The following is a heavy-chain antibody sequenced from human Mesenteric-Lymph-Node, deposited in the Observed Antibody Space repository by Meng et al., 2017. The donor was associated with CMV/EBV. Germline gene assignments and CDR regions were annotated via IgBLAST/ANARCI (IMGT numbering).Heavy chain of an antibody. V-gene: IGHV3-30*02. Sequence: GESLKISCVVSGFTFSSFGMHWVRQAPGKGLDWVAYIRFDGSKQYYADFVKGRFTISRDNSKNTLYLQMNSLRLEDTAVYFCAKGDANWNPFDYWGQGTLVTVSS. CDR1: GFTFSSFG. CDR3: AKGDANWNPFDY. J-gene: IGHJ4*02. CDR2: IRFDGSKQ. D-gene: IGHD1-20*01.